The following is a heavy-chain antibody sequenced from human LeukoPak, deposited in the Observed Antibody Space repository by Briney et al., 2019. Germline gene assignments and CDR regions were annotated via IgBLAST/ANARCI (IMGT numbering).Heavy chain of an antibody. V-gene: IGHV4-39*01. Sequence: PSETLSLTCTVSGGSITRNNYFWGWVRQPPGKGLEWIASIYSSGNTYNNPSLKSRLTISVDTSKNQFSLKLTSVTAADTALYYCAKHGPGELLPNDAFDIWGQGTMVTVSS. D-gene: IGHD1-7*01. J-gene: IGHJ3*02. CDR3: AKHGPGELLPNDAFDI. CDR2: IYSSGNT. CDR1: GGSITRNNYF.